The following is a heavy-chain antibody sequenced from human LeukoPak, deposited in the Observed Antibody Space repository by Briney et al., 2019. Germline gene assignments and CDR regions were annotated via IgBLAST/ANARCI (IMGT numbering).Heavy chain of an antibody. J-gene: IGHJ4*02. CDR1: GYTFTGYY. CDR2: INPNSGGT. Sequence: GESLKISCQGSGYTFTGYYMHWVRQAPGQGLEWMGWINPNSGGTNYAQKFQGRVTMTRDTSISTAYMELSRLRSDDTAVYYCAIHSSYCSSTSCFDYWGQGTLVTVSS. D-gene: IGHD2-2*01. V-gene: IGHV1-2*02. CDR3: AIHSSYCSSTSCFDY.